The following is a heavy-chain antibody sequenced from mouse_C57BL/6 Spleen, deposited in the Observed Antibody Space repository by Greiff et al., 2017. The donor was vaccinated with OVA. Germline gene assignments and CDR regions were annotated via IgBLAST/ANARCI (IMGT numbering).Heavy chain of an antibody. D-gene: IGHD1-1*01. Sequence: QVQLQQSGAELAKPGASVKLSCKASGYTFTSYWMHWVKQRPGQGLEWIGYINPSSGYTKYNQKFKDKATLTADNSSSTAYMQLSSLTYEDSAVYYCARWAPFSTTEVAEDYYAMDYWGQGTSVTVSS. CDR3: ARWAPFSTTEVAEDYYAMDY. V-gene: IGHV1-7*01. J-gene: IGHJ4*01. CDR2: INPSSGYT. CDR1: GYTFTSYW.